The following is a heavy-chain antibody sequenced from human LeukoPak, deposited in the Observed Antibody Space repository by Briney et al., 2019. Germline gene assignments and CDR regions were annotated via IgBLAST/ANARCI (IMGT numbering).Heavy chain of an antibody. CDR3: AKLVSSGWYDYYYYGMDV. D-gene: IGHD6-19*01. Sequence: PGGSLRLSCAASGFTFSSYAMSWVRQAPGKGLEWVSAISGSGGSTYYADPVKGRFTISRDNSKNTLYLQMNSLRAEDTAVYYCAKLVSSGWYDYYYYGMDVWGQGTTVTVSS. V-gene: IGHV3-23*01. J-gene: IGHJ6*02. CDR1: GFTFSSYA. CDR2: ISGSGGST.